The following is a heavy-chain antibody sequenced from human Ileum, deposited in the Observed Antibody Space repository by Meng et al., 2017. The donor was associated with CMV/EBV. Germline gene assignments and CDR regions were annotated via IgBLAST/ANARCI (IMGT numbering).Heavy chain of an antibody. Sequence: HVLCPEAGPALVKPSETVPLTRSVCGGSISSYYWSWIRQPAGKGLEWIGRIYISGRTNYNPSLKSRVTMSVDTSKNQFSLNRSSVTAADMAVYYCARGRATAFQSLDQDYFDYWGQGTLVTVSS. CDR2: IYISGRT. V-gene: IGHV4-4*07. D-gene: IGHD5-12*01. CDR1: GGSISSYY. J-gene: IGHJ4*02. CDR3: ARGRATAFQSLDQDYFDY.